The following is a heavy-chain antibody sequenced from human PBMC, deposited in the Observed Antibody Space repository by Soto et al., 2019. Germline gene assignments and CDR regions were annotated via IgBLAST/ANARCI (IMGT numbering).Heavy chain of an antibody. CDR3: ARDRKPWGDSYGYWDFDY. CDR1: GGTFSSYA. V-gene: IGHV1-69*01. CDR2: IIPIFGTA. J-gene: IGHJ4*02. Sequence: QVQLVQSGAEVKKPGSSVKVSCKASGGTFSSYAISWVRQAPGQGLEWMGGIIPIFGTANYAQKFQGRVTITADESTSTAYMELSSLRSEGTAVYYCARDRKPWGDSYGYWDFDYWGQGTLVTVSS. D-gene: IGHD5-18*01.